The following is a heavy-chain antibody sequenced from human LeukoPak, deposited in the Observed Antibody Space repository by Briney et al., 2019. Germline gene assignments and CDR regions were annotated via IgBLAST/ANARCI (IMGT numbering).Heavy chain of an antibody. J-gene: IGHJ4*02. CDR2: IYSSDNT. V-gene: IGHV3-53*01. CDR3: ARGITNIAVGDY. Sequence: GGSLRLSCAASGFTVSNNYMSWVPQAPGKGLEWVSLIYSSDNTYYADSVKGRFNISRDNSKNTLFLQMNGLRAEDTAVYYCARGITNIAVGDYWGQGTLVTVSS. CDR1: GFTVSNNY. D-gene: IGHD6-19*01.